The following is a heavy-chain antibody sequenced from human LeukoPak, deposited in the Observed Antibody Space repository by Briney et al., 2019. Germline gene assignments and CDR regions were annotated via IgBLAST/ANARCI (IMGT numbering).Heavy chain of an antibody. CDR2: ISGSGGST. Sequence: PGGSLRLSCAASGFIFRSFYMSWVRQAPGKGLEWVSAISGSGGSTYYADSVKGRFTISRDNSKNTLYLQMNSLRAEDTAVYYCAKPRLIQLWFLPFDYWGQGTLVTVSS. D-gene: IGHD5-18*01. V-gene: IGHV3-23*01. CDR3: AKPRLIQLWFLPFDY. J-gene: IGHJ4*02. CDR1: GFIFRSFY.